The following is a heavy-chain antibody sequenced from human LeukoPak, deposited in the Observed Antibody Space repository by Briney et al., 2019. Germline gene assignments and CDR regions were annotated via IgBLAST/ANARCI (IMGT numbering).Heavy chain of an antibody. D-gene: IGHD3-22*01. CDR2: ISGSGAST. Sequence: PGGPLTLSCAASGLNFSTHAMIWLREARGKELEWVSAISGSGASTYYADSVKGRFTISRDNSKNTLYLQMNSLRAEDTAVYYCAKGYDSSGYYYLQAFDMWGQGTIVTVSS. CDR3: AKGYDSSGYYYLQAFDM. J-gene: IGHJ3*02. V-gene: IGHV3-23*01. CDR1: GLNFSTHA.